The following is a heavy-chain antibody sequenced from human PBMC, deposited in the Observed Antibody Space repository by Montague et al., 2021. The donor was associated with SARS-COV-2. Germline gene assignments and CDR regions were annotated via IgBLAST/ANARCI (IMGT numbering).Heavy chain of an antibody. CDR1: GGSISSGSYY. V-gene: IGHV4-61*02. CDR3: AGEGDVLLWFGELLGGAFAL. D-gene: IGHD3-10*01. J-gene: IGHJ3*01. CDR2: IYTSGST. Sequence: TLSLTCTVSGGSISSGSYYWSWIRQPTGKGLEWIGRIYTSGSTNYNPSLKGRITISVDTSKNQFSLKLSSVTAADTAVYDCAGEGDVLLWFGELLGGAFALWGQGTMVTVSS.